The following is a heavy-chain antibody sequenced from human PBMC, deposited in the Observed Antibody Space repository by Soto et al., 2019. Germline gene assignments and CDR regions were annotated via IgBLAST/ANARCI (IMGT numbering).Heavy chain of an antibody. V-gene: IGHV4-31*03. CDR1: GGSITCGGYY. D-gene: IGHD3-22*01. J-gene: IGHJ5*02. CDR2: TYYSGST. CDR3: ARDCLYYYDSSGYRWFAP. Sequence: SETLSLTCTVSGGSITCGGYYWSWIRQHPGKGLEWIWYTYYSGSTCYTPSIKSRVTISVDTSKNQFSLKLSSVTAADTAVYYCARDCLYYYDSSGYRWFAPGGQGTLVTVSS.